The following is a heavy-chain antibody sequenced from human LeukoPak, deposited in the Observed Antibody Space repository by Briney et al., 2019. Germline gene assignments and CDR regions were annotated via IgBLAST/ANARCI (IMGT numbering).Heavy chain of an antibody. D-gene: IGHD1-1*01. Sequence: SETLSLTCAVSATISSNTYYWGWVRQTPGKGLEWIGSISSSGSTYYNPSLKSRVTISLDTSKNQFSLKLSSVAAADTAVYYCARLTAGTVDYWGPGTLVTVSS. CDR2: ISSSGST. CDR1: ATISSNTYY. J-gene: IGHJ4*02. V-gene: IGHV4-39*01. CDR3: ARLTAGTVDY.